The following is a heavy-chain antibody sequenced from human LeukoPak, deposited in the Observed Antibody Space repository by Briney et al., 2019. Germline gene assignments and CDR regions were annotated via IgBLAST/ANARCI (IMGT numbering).Heavy chain of an antibody. CDR2: IDTHGSVT. V-gene: IGHV3-74*01. J-gene: IGHJ4*02. CDR3: ARDVAGSGSY. D-gene: IGHD3-10*01. Sequence: PGGSLRLSCAASGYTFSRYWMHWVRQVPGKGLVWVSRIDTHGSVTNYADSVRGRFTVSRDNAQNILYPQMNSLRPEDTAVYYCARDVAGSGSYWGQGILVTVSS. CDR1: GYTFSRYW.